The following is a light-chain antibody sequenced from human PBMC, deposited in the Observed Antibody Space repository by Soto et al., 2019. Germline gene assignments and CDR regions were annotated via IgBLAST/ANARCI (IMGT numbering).Light chain of an antibody. J-gene: IGKJ5*01. Sequence: EIVLTQSPGTLSLSPGERATLSCRASQSVTSNFLAWYRQKPGQAPRLLLYGASSRATGIPDRFSGGGSGTDFTLTISRLEPEDFAVYYCQQYGSSLITFGQGTRLEIK. CDR2: GAS. V-gene: IGKV3-20*01. CDR3: QQYGSSLIT. CDR1: QSVTSNF.